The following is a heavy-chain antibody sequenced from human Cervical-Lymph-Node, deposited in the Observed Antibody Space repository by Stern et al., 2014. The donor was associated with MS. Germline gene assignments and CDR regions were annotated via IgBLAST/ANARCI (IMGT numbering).Heavy chain of an antibody. J-gene: IGHJ4*02. CDR3: AKGGSGSYLD. V-gene: IGHV3-30*04. Sequence: VQLVESGGSVVQPGRSLRLSCAASGFVFRRYALHWVRQAPGKGLEWVALISYDGRDKYYTDSVKGRFTVSRDNSNNTVDLEMNSLRLEDTAVYYCAKGGSGSYLDWGQGSLVTVSS. CDR1: GFVFRRYA. D-gene: IGHD1-26*01. CDR2: ISYDGRDK.